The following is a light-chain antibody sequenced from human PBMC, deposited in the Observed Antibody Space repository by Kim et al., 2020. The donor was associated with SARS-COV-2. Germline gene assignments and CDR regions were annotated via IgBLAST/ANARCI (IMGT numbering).Light chain of an antibody. Sequence: DIQMTQSPSTLSASVGDRVTITCRASQSIVIWLAWYQQKPGRAPKLVIYTASSLESGVPSRFRGSGSGTEFTLTISSLHPDDLGTYFCQQGCNNPRTFGRGTKVEIK. CDR1: QSIVIW. CDR2: TAS. J-gene: IGKJ4*01. V-gene: IGKV1-5*03. CDR3: QQGCNNPRT.